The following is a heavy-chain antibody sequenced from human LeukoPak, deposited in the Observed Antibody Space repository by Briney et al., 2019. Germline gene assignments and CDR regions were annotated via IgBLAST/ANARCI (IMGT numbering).Heavy chain of an antibody. Sequence: GSVKVSCKASGYTFTSYYMHWVRQAPGQGLEWMGIINPSGGSTSYAQKFQGRVTMTRDTSTSTVYMELSSLRSEGTAVYYCASQKARRGSPRSYYYGMDVWGQGTTVTVSS. V-gene: IGHV1-46*01. CDR1: GYTFTSYY. CDR2: INPSGGST. J-gene: IGHJ6*02. CDR3: ASQKARRGSPRSYYYGMDV. D-gene: IGHD6-6*01.